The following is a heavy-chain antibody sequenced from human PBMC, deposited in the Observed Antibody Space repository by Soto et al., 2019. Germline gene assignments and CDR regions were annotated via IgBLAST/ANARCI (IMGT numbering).Heavy chain of an antibody. D-gene: IGHD6-13*01. J-gene: IGHJ1*01. Sequence: QVQLVETGGGVVQPGRSLRLSCAASGFTFSSYAMQWVRQAPGKGLEWVTIVSFDGTNKYYADSVKGRFTISRDNSKNTLYVQMDSLRAEDTAVYYCAREYYSSSWYGYFQHWGQGTLLTVSS. CDR1: GFTFSSYA. CDR2: VSFDGTNK. V-gene: IGHV3-30-3*01. CDR3: AREYYSSSWYGYFQH.